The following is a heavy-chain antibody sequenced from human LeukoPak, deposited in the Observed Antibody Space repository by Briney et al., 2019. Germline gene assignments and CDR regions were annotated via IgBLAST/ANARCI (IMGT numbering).Heavy chain of an antibody. CDR1: GYTFTGYY. D-gene: IGHD5-12*01. CDR2: ISPNSGGT. CDR3: ARLPSGYELSYFDY. J-gene: IGHJ4*02. Sequence: ASVKVSCKASGYTFTGYYMHWVRQAPGQGLEWMGRISPNSGGTNYAQKLQGRVTMTTDTSTSTAYMELRSLRSDDTAVYYCARLPSGYELSYFDYWGQGTLVTVSS. V-gene: IGHV1-2*06.